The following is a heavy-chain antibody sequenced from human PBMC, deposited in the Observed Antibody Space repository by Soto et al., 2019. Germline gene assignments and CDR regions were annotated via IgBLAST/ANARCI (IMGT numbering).Heavy chain of an antibody. J-gene: IGHJ3*01. CDR1: GDSISNSRW. D-gene: IGHD6-19*01. CDR3: AYSTGWYRHDV. V-gene: IGHV4-4*02. Sequence: QVQLQESGPGLVKPSGTLSLTCAVSGDSISNSRWWTWVRQPPGKGLEWIGDIFHSGDTNYNPSLKSRVFISVDKAQNQFSLKVSPVTAADTDVYYCAYSTGWYRHDVWGQGTLVTVSS. CDR2: IFHSGDT.